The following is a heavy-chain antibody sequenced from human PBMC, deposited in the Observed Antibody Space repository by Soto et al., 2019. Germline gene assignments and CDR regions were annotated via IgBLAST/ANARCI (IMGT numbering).Heavy chain of an antibody. CDR2: TYYRSKWYN. CDR3: ARVHCRGGTCLDGLDV. CDR1: GDSVSSNSAA. V-gene: IGHV6-1*01. D-gene: IGHD2-15*01. J-gene: IGHJ6*02. Sequence: SQTLSLTCAISGDSVSSNSAAWNWIRQSPSRGLEWLGRTYYRSKWYNDYAVSVKSRITINPDTSKNQFSLQLNSVTPEDTAVYYCARVHCRGGTCLDGLDVWGQGTTVTVSS.